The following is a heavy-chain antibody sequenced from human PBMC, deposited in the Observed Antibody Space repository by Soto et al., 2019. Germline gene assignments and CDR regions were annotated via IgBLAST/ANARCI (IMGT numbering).Heavy chain of an antibody. V-gene: IGHV3-23*01. J-gene: IGHJ3*02. CDR3: AKDAAVGSSAPDAFDI. CDR2: ISDSGGYT. Sequence: GVSLRLSCAVSGVSFTNYAMNWVRQAPGRGLEWVSVISDSGGYTKYADSVKGRFTISRDNSKNTLYLQLNSLRAEDTAVYYCAKDAAVGSSAPDAFDIWGQGTLVTVS. CDR1: GVSFTNYA. D-gene: IGHD2-2*01.